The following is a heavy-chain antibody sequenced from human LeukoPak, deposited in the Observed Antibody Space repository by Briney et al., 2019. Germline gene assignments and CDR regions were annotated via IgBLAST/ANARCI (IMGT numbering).Heavy chain of an antibody. V-gene: IGHV3-48*03. CDR2: ISSSGSTI. CDR3: AKSGYNRFDY. CDR1: GFTFSSYE. J-gene: IGHJ4*02. Sequence: GGSLRLSCAASGFTFSSYEMNWVRQAAGKGLEWVSYISSSGSTIYYADSAKGRFTISRDNSKNTLYLQMNSLRAEDTAVYYCAKSGYNRFDYWGQGTLVTVSS. D-gene: IGHD5-24*01.